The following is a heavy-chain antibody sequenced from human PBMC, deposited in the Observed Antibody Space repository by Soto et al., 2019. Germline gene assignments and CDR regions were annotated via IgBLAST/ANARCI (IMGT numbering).Heavy chain of an antibody. CDR2: IRSSGSTI. CDR3: ARDRDSSGYYGYQYYGMDV. CDR1: GFTVSSYE. D-gene: IGHD3-22*01. J-gene: IGHJ6*02. V-gene: IGHV3-48*03. Sequence: GGYLRLSCAASGFTVSSYEMNWVRQAPGKGLEWVSYIRSSGSTIYYADSVKGRFTISSDNAKNSLYLQMNSLRAEDTAVYNYARDRDSSGYYGYQYYGMDVWGQGTTVTVSS.